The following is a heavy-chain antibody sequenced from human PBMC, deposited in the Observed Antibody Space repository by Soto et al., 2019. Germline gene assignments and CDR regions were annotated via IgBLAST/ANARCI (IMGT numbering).Heavy chain of an antibody. CDR2: MWYDGSNK. D-gene: IGHD6-6*01. Sequence: QVQLVESGGGVVQPGRSLRLSCAASGFSFSSNAMHWVRQTPGKGLEWVAIMWYDGSNKYYADSVKGRFTISRDNAKNTVYLQVTGLRAEDTAVYYCSRGGISARPDIWGQGTLVILSS. V-gene: IGHV3-33*03. J-gene: IGHJ1*01. CDR3: SRGGISARPDI. CDR1: GFSFSSNA.